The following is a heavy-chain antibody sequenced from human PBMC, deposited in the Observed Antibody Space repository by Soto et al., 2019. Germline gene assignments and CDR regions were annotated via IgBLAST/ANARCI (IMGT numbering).Heavy chain of an antibody. CDR1: GGSISSGDYY. V-gene: IGHV4-30-4*01. CDR2: IYYSGRS. J-gene: IGHJ6*02. CDR3: ARAVRSQYYGMDV. Sequence: QVHLQESGPGLVKPSQTLSLTCSVSGGSISSGDYYWSWIRQPPGEGLEWIGYIYYSGRSYYNSSLKSRLTISVDTSTNQFSLNLTSATVADTAIYYCARAVRSQYYGMDVWGQGTTVTVSS.